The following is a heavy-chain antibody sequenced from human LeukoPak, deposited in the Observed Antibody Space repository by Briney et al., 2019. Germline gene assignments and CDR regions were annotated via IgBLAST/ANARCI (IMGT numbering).Heavy chain of an antibody. CDR3: ARDYGDYYYYGMDV. Sequence: TGGSRRLSCAASGFTFSSYAMHWVRQAPGKGLEWVAVISYDGSNKYYADSVKGRFTISRDNSKNTLYLQMNSLRAEDTAVYYCARDYGDYYYYGMDVWGQGTTVTVSS. V-gene: IGHV3-30-3*01. CDR2: ISYDGSNK. J-gene: IGHJ6*02. CDR1: GFTFSSYA. D-gene: IGHD4-17*01.